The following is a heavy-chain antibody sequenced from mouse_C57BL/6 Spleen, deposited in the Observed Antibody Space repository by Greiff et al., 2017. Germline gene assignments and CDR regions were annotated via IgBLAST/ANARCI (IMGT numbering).Heavy chain of an antibody. J-gene: IGHJ2*01. CDR2: IDPSDSET. D-gene: IGHD2-12*01. CDR3: ARDYTGFDY. CDR1: GYTFTSYW. V-gene: IGHV1-52*01. Sequence: QVQLQQSGAELVRPGSSVKLSCKASGYTFTSYWMHWVKQRPIQGLEWIGNIDPSDSETHYNQKFKDKATLTVEKSSSTAYMQLSSLTSEYSAVYYCARDYTGFDYWGQGTTLTVSS.